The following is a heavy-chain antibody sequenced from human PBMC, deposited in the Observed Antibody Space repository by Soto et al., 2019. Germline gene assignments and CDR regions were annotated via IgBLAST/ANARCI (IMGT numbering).Heavy chain of an antibody. CDR3: ARDKECSGGSCYASY. J-gene: IGHJ4*02. V-gene: IGHV1-69*13. Sequence: SVKVSCKASGGTFSSYAISWVRQAPGQGLEWMGGIIPIFGTANYAQKFQGRVTITADESTSTAYMELSSLRSEDTAVYYCARDKECSGGSCYASYWGQGTLVTVSS. D-gene: IGHD2-15*01. CDR1: GGTFSSYA. CDR2: IIPIFGTA.